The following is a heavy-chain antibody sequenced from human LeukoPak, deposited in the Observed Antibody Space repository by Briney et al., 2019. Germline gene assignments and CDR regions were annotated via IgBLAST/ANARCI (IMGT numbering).Heavy chain of an antibody. CDR3: ARDRISINALDM. Sequence: SETLSLTCTVSGASISGHYLTWLRQPPGKGLEWIGYISHIGSTNCNPSLKSRVTISVDTSKNQFSLKLTSVTAADTAVYYCARDRISINALDMWGQGTVVTVSS. J-gene: IGHJ3*02. D-gene: IGHD1-14*01. CDR1: GASISGHY. V-gene: IGHV4-59*11. CDR2: ISHIGST.